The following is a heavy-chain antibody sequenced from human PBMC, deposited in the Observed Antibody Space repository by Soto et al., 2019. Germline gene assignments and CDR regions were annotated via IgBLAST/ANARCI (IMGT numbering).Heavy chain of an antibody. Sequence: QVQLVQSGAEVKKPGASVKVSCKASGYTFTSYDINWVRQATGQGLEWMGWMNPNSGNTGYAQKFQGRVTMTRNTSISTAYMELSSLRSEVTAVYYCARGLRIVVANEYYFDYWGQGTLVTVSS. CDR1: GYTFTSYD. CDR2: MNPNSGNT. J-gene: IGHJ4*02. V-gene: IGHV1-8*01. D-gene: IGHD3-22*01. CDR3: ARGLRIVVANEYYFDY.